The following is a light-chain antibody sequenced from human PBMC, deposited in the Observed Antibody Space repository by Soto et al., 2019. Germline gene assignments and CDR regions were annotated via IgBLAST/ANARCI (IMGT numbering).Light chain of an antibody. CDR1: SCDVGGYNY. Sequence: QCVLTQPASVSGSPGQSITISCTGTSCDVGGYNYVSWYQHHPGKAPKLMIYDVSNRPSGVSNRFSGSKSGNTASLTISGLQPEDEADYYCSSYTTSNTRQIVFGTGTKVTVL. J-gene: IGLJ1*01. CDR3: SSYTTSNTRQIV. V-gene: IGLV2-14*03. CDR2: DVS.